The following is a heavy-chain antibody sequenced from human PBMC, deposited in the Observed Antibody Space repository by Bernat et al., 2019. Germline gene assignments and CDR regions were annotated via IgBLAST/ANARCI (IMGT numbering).Heavy chain of an antibody. CDR2: INHSGST. CDR3: ARGFGHYDSSGYYYADYFDY. D-gene: IGHD3-22*01. V-gene: IGHV4-34*01. CDR1: GGSFSGYY. J-gene: IGHJ4*02. Sequence: QVQLQQWGAGLLKPSETLSLTCAVYGGSFSGYYWSWIRQPPGKGLEWIGEINHSGSTNYNPSLKSRVNISVDTSKNQFSLRLSSVTAADTAVYYCARGFGHYDSSGYYYADYFDYWGQGTLVTVSS.